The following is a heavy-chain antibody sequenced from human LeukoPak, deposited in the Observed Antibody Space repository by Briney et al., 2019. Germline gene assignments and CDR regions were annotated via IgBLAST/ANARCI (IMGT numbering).Heavy chain of an antibody. Sequence: ASVKVSCKASGYTFTGYYMHWVRQAPGQGLEWMGWINPNSGGTNYAQKFQGRVTMTRDTSISTAYMELSRLRSDDTAVYCCARDGRYYDSSGYYSINAFDIWGQGTMVTVSS. CDR1: GYTFTGYY. J-gene: IGHJ3*02. CDR3: ARDGRYYDSSGYYSINAFDI. CDR2: INPNSGGT. V-gene: IGHV1-2*02. D-gene: IGHD3-22*01.